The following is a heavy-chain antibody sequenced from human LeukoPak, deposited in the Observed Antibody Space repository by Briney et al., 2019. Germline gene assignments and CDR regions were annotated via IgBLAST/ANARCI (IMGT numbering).Heavy chain of an antibody. CDR3: ARDKSAGRDGYNYYYMDV. V-gene: IGHV1-69*05. Sequence: GASVKVSCKASGGTFSSYAISWVRQAPGQGLEWMGGIIPNFGTANYAQQFQGRVTITTDESTSPAYMELSSLRSEDTTVYYCARDKSAGRDGYNYYYMDVCGKGTTVTVSS. CDR1: GGTFSSYA. J-gene: IGHJ6*03. CDR2: IIPNFGTA. D-gene: IGHD5-24*01.